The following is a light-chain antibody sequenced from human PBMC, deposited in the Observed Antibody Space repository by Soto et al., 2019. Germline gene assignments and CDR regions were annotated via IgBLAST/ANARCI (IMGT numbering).Light chain of an antibody. CDR2: AAS. CDR1: QGISSS. Sequence: AIRMTQSPSSLAASTGDRVTITCRASQGISSSLAWYQQKPGKAPEFLIKAASTLQSGVPSRFSGSGSGTDFTLTISCLQSEDFATYYCQQYFNYPVTFGQGTKLEIK. CDR3: QQYFNYPVT. V-gene: IGKV1-8*01. J-gene: IGKJ2*01.